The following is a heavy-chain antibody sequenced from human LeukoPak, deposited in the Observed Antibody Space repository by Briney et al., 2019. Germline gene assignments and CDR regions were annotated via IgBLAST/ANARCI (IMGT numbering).Heavy chain of an antibody. V-gene: IGHV4-34*01. D-gene: IGHD1-26*01. Sequence: SETLSLTCAVYGGSFSGYYWSWIRQPPGKGLEWIGEINHSGSTNYNPSLKSRVTISVDTSKNQFSLKLSSVTAADTAVYYCARVSPFRLTVGATSNAFDIWGQGTMDTVSS. CDR3: ARVSPFRLTVGATSNAFDI. CDR1: GGSFSGYY. CDR2: INHSGST. J-gene: IGHJ3*02.